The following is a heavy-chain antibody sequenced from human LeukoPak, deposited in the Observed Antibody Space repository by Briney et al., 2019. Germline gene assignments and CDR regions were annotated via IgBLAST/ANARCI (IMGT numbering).Heavy chain of an antibody. V-gene: IGHV3-48*04. CDR2: ISSSGSTI. Sequence: GGSLRLSCAASGFTFSNYWMHWVRQAPGKGLEWVSYISSSGSTIYYADSVKGRFTISRDNAKNSLYLQMNSLRAEDTAVYYCASSYWYFDLWGRGTLVTVSS. J-gene: IGHJ2*01. CDR3: ASSYWYFDL. CDR1: GFTFSNYW.